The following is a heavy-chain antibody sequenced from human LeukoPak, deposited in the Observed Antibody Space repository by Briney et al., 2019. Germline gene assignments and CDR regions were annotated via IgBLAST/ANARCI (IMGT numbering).Heavy chain of an antibody. J-gene: IGHJ5*02. V-gene: IGHV5-51*01. Sequence: KVSCKASGYTFTSYGISWVRQMPGKGLEWMGIIYPGDSDTRYSPSFQGQVTISADRSISTAYLQWSSLKASDTAMYYCARGGYGSLDNWFDPWGQGTLVTVSS. D-gene: IGHD3-10*01. CDR2: IYPGDSDT. CDR3: ARGGYGSLDNWFDP. CDR1: GYTFTSYG.